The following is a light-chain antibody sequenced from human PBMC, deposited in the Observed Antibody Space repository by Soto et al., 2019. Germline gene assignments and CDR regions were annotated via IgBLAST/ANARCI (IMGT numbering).Light chain of an antibody. CDR2: AAS. CDR1: QGISNY. J-gene: IGKJ1*01. Sequence: DIQMTQSPSSLSASVGDRVTITCRASQGISNYLAWYQQKPGKVPKLLIYAASTLQSGVTSRFSGSGSGTDFTLTISSLQPENVATYYCQKYNSARWTFGQGTKVAIK. V-gene: IGKV1-27*01. CDR3: QKYNSARWT.